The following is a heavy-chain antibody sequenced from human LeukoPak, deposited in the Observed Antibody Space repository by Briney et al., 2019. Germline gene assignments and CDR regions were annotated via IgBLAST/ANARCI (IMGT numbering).Heavy chain of an antibody. J-gene: IGHJ5*02. CDR1: GGSISSYY. Sequence: PSETLSLTCTVSGGSISSYYWSWIRQHPGKGLEWIGYIYYSGSTYYNPSLKSRVTISVDTSKNQFSLKLSSVTAADTAVYYCARDAPYYDSSGYYPWGQGTLVTVSS. D-gene: IGHD3-22*01. CDR3: ARDAPYYDSSGYYP. V-gene: IGHV4-59*06. CDR2: IYYSGST.